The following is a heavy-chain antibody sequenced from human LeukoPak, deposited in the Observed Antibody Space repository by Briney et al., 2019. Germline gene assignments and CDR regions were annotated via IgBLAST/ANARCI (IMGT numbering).Heavy chain of an antibody. Sequence: EGSLRLSCAASGFTFSNYWMSWVRQAPGKGLEWLATVKQDGSEKYYVDSVKGRFTISRDNAKNSLHLQMNSLRAEDTAVYYCVQLVYGGRIDYWGQGTLVTVSS. D-gene: IGHD2-2*02. V-gene: IGHV3-7*01. CDR1: GFTFSNYW. J-gene: IGHJ4*02. CDR3: VQLVYGGRIDY. CDR2: VKQDGSEK.